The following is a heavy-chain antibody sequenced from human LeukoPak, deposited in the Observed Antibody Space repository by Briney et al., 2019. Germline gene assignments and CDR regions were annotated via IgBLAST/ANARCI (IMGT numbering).Heavy chain of an antibody. J-gene: IGHJ6*03. D-gene: IGHD6-6*01. V-gene: IGHV3-7*01. Sequence: GGSLRLSCAASGFTFSSYWMSWVRQAPGKGLEWVANIKQDGSEKYYVDSVKGRFTISRDNAKNSLYLQMNSLRAEDTAVYYCAREGKSWAARPYYYYYMDVWGKGTTVTVSS. CDR1: GFTFSSYW. CDR2: IKQDGSEK. CDR3: AREGKSWAARPYYYYYMDV.